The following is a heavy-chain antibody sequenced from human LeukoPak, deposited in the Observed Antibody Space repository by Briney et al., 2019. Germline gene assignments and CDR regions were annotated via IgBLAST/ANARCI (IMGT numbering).Heavy chain of an antibody. Sequence: PSETLCLTCTVSGGSVSSGSYYWSWIRQPPGKGLEWIGYIYYSGSTNYNPSLKSRVTISVDTSKNQFSLKLSSVTAADTAVYYCARDHTAMVFFSWFDPWGQGTLVTVSS. V-gene: IGHV4-61*01. CDR1: GGSVSSGSYY. D-gene: IGHD5-18*01. J-gene: IGHJ5*02. CDR2: IYYSGST. CDR3: ARDHTAMVFFSWFDP.